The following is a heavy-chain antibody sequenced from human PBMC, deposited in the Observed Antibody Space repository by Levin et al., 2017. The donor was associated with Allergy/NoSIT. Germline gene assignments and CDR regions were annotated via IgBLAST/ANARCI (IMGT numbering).Heavy chain of an antibody. J-gene: IGHJ6*02. CDR2: IYSGGST. V-gene: IGHV3-53*01. CDR1: GFTVSSNY. D-gene: IGHD6-6*01. CDR3: AREAYSSSSEGYYYYYYGMDV. Sequence: GESLKISCAASGFTVSSNYMSWVRQAPGKGLEWVSVIYSGGSTYYADSVKGRFTISRDNSKNTLYLQMNSLRAEDTAVYYCAREAYSSSSEGYYYYYYGMDVWGQGTTVTVSS.